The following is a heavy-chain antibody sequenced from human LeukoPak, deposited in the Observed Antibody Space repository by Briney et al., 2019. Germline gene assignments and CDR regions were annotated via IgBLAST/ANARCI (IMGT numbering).Heavy chain of an antibody. J-gene: IGHJ6*02. D-gene: IGHD6-13*01. CDR3: ARDHDSSWPYYYYGMDV. V-gene: IGHV3-21*01. CDR2: ISSSSSYI. Sequence: PGGSLRLSCAASGFTFSSYSMNWVRQAPGKGLEWVSSISSSSSYIYYADSVKGRFTISRDNAKNSLYLQMNSLGAEDTAVYYCARDHDSSWPYYYYGMDVWGQGTTVTVSS. CDR1: GFTFSSYS.